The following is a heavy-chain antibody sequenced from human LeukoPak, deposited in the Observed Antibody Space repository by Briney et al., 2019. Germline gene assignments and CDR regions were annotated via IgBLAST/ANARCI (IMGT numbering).Heavy chain of an antibody. CDR2: IYPGDSDT. D-gene: IGHD4-17*01. CDR3: ARHGPDYGDHGGFGY. J-gene: IGHJ4*02. V-gene: IGHV5-51*01. CDR1: GYSFTSYW. Sequence: GESLKISCKGSGYSFTSYWIGWVRQMPGKGLEWMGIIYPGDSDTRYSPSFQGQVTISADKSISTAYLQWSSLKASDTAMYYCARHGPDYGDHGGFGYWGQGTLVTVSS.